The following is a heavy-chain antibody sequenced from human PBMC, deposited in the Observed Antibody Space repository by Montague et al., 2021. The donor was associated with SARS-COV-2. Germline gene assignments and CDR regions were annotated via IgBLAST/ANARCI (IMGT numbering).Heavy chain of an antibody. CDR2: IYYSGST. D-gene: IGHD3-3*01. V-gene: IGHV4-59*01. J-gene: IGHJ5*02. CDR1: GGSISSYY. CDR3: ARVSRITIFGVVGWFDP. Sequence: SETLSLTCTVSGGSISSYYWSWIRQPPGKGLEWIGYIYYSGSTNYNPSLKSRVTISVDTSKNQFSLKLSSVTAADTAVYYCARVSRITIFGVVGWFDPWGQGTLVTASS.